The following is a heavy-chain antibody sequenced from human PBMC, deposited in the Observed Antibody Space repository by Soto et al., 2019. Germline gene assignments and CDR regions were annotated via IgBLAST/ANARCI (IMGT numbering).Heavy chain of an antibody. V-gene: IGHV1-69*13. CDR3: ARAPSSCSGSCKGAFDI. Sequence: ASVKVSCKASGGTFSSYAISWVRQAPGQGLEWMGGIIPIFGTANYAQKFQGRVTITADESMSTAYMELSSLRSEDTAVYYCARAPSSCSGSCKGAFDIWGQGTMVTVSS. J-gene: IGHJ3*02. CDR1: GGTFSSYA. D-gene: IGHD1-26*01. CDR2: IIPIFGTA.